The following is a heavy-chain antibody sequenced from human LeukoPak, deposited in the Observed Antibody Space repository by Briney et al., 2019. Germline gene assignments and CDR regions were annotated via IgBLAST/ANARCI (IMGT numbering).Heavy chain of an antibody. D-gene: IGHD6-19*01. CDR1: GFTFDDYA. CDR2: ISGDGGRT. V-gene: IGHV3-43*02. CDR3: AKDLDSSGWSIGGGFDY. Sequence: GGSLRLSCAASGFTFDDYAMHWVRQAPGKGLEWVSLISGDGGRTYYADSVKGRFTISRDNSKNSLYLQMNSLRTEDTALYYCAKDLDSSGWSIGGGFDYWGQGTLVTVSS. J-gene: IGHJ4*02.